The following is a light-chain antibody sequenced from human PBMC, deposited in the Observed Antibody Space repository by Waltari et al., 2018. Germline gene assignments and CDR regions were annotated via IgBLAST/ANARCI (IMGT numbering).Light chain of an antibody. Sequence: DIVMTQSPATLSVSPGERATLPFRASQSIGSNLAWYQHKPGQAPRFLIYGSSTRATGIPARFSGSGSGTEFTLTISSLQSADFAVYYCQQYNNWPETFGQGTKVEIK. CDR3: QQYNNWPET. CDR2: GSS. V-gene: IGKV3-15*01. J-gene: IGKJ1*01. CDR1: QSIGSN.